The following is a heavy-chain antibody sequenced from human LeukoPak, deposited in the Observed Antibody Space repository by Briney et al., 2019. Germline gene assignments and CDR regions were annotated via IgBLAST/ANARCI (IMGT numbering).Heavy chain of an antibody. CDR2: ISYDGSNK. Sequence: GGSLRLSCAASGFTFSSYGMHWVRQAPGKGLEWVAVISYDGSNKYYADSVKGRFTISRDNSKSTLYLQLNSLRAEDTAVYYCAKDYYDSSGYYDDAFDIWGQGTMVTVSS. V-gene: IGHV3-30*18. CDR1: GFTFSSYG. J-gene: IGHJ3*02. D-gene: IGHD3-22*01. CDR3: AKDYYDSSGYYDDAFDI.